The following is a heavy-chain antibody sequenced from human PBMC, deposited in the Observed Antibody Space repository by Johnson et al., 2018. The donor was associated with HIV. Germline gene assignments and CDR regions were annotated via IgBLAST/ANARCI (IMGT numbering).Heavy chain of an antibody. D-gene: IGHD3-10*01. J-gene: IGHJ3*02. CDR3: AKDMVRGVDDVFDI. V-gene: IGHV3-30*02. Sequence: QVQLVESGGGVVQPGGSLRLSCAASGFTFSSYGMHWVRQAPGKGLEWVAFIRYDGSNKYYADSVKGRFTISRDNSKNTLYLQMNSLRAEDTALYYCAKDMVRGVDDVFDIWGQGTRVTVSS. CDR1: GFTFSSYG. CDR2: IRYDGSNK.